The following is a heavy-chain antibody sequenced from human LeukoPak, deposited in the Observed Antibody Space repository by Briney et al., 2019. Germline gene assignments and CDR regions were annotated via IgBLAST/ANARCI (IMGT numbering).Heavy chain of an antibody. CDR2: ISGSGDST. V-gene: IGHV3-23*01. J-gene: IGHJ4*02. CDR1: GFTFSSYA. D-gene: IGHD3-22*01. Sequence: GGSLRLSCAGSGFTFSSYAMTWVRQAPAKGLEWVSAISGSGDSTYYPDSVKGRFTISRDNSKNTLYLQMNSLRAEDTAVYYCAKVRNYFDTSGRHFDYWGQGTLVTVSS. CDR3: AKVRNYFDTSGRHFDY.